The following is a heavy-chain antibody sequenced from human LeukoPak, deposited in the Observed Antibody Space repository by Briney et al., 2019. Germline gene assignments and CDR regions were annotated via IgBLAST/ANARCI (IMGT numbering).Heavy chain of an antibody. CDR1: GFTFSSYA. CDR2: ISYDGSNK. J-gene: IGHJ4*02. CDR3: AKSTIFGVVIIEGEDY. V-gene: IGHV3-30*07. D-gene: IGHD3-3*01. Sequence: GRSLRLSCAASGFTFSSYAMHWVRQAPGKGLEWVAVISYDGSNKYYADPVKGRFTISRDNSENTLYLQMNSLRAEDTAVYYCAKSTIFGVVIIEGEDYWGQGTLVTVSS.